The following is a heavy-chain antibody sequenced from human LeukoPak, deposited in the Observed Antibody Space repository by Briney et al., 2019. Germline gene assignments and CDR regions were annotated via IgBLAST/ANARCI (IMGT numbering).Heavy chain of an antibody. J-gene: IGHJ5*02. V-gene: IGHV1-8*01. CDR1: RYTFTSYD. CDR2: MNPNSGNT. CDR3: ARAVSSSWYNWFDP. Sequence: ASVKVSRKASRYTFTSYDVNWVRQATGQGLEWMGWMNPNSGNTGYAQKFQGRVTMTRNTSISTAYMELSSLRSEDTAVYYCARAVSSSWYNWFDPWGQGTLVTVSS. D-gene: IGHD6-13*01.